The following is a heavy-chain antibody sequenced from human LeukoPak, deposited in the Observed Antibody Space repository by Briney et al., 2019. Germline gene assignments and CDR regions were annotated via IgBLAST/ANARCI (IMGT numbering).Heavy chain of an antibody. CDR3: ARLHRYCSGGSCYPSWY. CDR2: IYYSGST. J-gene: IGHJ4*02. D-gene: IGHD2-15*01. V-gene: IGHV4-39*01. Sequence: SETLSLTCTVSGGSISSSSYYWGWIRQPPGKGLEWIGSIYYSGSTYYNPSLKSRVTISVDTSKNQFSLKLSSVTAADTAVYYCARLHRYCSGGSCYPSWYWGQGTLVTVSS. CDR1: GGSISSSSYY.